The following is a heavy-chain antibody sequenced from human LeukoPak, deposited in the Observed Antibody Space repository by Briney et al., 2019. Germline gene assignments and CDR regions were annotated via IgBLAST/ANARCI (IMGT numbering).Heavy chain of an antibody. CDR2: IIPIFGTA. V-gene: IGHV1-69*01. CDR1: GGTVSSYA. Sequence: SVKVSCKASGGTVSSYATSWVRQAPGQGLEWMGGIIPIFGTANYAQKFQGRVTITADESTSTAYMELSSLRSEDTAVYYCARGRGVLLWFGELLQTPNNWFDPWGQGTLVTVSS. J-gene: IGHJ5*02. D-gene: IGHD3-10*01. CDR3: ARGRGVLLWFGELLQTPNNWFDP.